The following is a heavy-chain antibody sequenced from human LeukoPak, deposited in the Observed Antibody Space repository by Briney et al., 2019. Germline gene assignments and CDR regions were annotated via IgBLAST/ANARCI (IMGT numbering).Heavy chain of an antibody. Sequence: ASVKVSCKASGYTFTGYYMHWVRQAPGQGLEWMGLINPNTDDTNYAQKFLGRVTLTKDTSINTAYMELSRLRSDDTAVYYCARGLETNWLDPWGLGTLVTVSS. D-gene: IGHD1-1*01. CDR2: INPNTDDT. V-gene: IGHV1-2*02. CDR1: GYTFTGYY. J-gene: IGHJ5*02. CDR3: ARGLETNWLDP.